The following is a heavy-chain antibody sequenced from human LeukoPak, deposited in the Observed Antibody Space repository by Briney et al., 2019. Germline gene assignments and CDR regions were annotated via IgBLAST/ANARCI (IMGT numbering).Heavy chain of an antibody. J-gene: IGHJ5*02. CDR1: GYTFTSYY. CDR2: INPSGGST. Sequence: ASVKVSCKASGYTFTSYYMHWVRQAPGLGLEWMGIINPSGGSTSYAQKFQGRVTMTRDTSTSTVYMELSSLRSEDTAVYYCARAPGIAAAGTEDWFDPWGQGTLVTVSS. D-gene: IGHD6-13*01. V-gene: IGHV1-46*01. CDR3: ARAPGIAAAGTEDWFDP.